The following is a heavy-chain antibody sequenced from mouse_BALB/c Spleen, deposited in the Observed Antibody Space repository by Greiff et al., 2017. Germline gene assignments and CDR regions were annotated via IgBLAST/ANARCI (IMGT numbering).Heavy chain of an antibody. Sequence: EVKLEESGGGLVQPGGSLRLSCATSGFTFTDYYMSWVRQPPGKALEWLGFIRNKANGYTTEYSASVKGRFTISRDNSQSILYLQMNTLRAEDSATYYCARDGHYEYDRSYAMDYWGQGTSVTVSS. CDR3: ARDGHYEYDRSYAMDY. CDR2: IRNKANGYTT. V-gene: IGHV7-3*02. CDR1: GFTFTDYY. J-gene: IGHJ4*01. D-gene: IGHD2-4*01.